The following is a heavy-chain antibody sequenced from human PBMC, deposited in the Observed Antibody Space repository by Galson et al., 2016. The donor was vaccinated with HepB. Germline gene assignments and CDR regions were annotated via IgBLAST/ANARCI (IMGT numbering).Heavy chain of an antibody. Sequence: SLRLSCAASGFTFSSYSMNWVRQAPGKGLEWVSSISSSSSYIYYADSVKGRFTISRDNAKNSPYLQMNSLRAGDTAVYYCARAVSWDYGDYAGYWGQGALVTVSS. CDR1: GFTFSSYS. V-gene: IGHV3-21*01. D-gene: IGHD4-17*01. CDR3: ARAVSWDYGDYAGY. J-gene: IGHJ4*02. CDR2: ISSSSSYI.